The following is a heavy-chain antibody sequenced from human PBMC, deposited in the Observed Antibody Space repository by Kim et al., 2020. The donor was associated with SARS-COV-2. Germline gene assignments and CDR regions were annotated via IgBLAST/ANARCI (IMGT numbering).Heavy chain of an antibody. CDR2: ISYDGSDK. CDR3: ATGRGSYWVFDY. V-gene: IGHV3-30*12. J-gene: IGHJ4*02. CDR1: GFTFNTYA. D-gene: IGHD1-26*01. Sequence: GGSLRLSCAASGFTFNTYAIHWVRQAPGRAPEWVALISYDGSDKYYADSVKGRFTISRDNSKNTLFLQLTNLRADDTAVYFCATGRGSYWVFDYWGQGTLVTVSS.